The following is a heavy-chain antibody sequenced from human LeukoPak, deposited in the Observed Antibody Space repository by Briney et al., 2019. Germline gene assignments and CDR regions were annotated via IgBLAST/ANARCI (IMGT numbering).Heavy chain of an antibody. V-gene: IGHV3-21*01. CDR1: GFTFSSYS. J-gene: IGHJ4*02. CDR3: ARDRGSGYTRFDY. D-gene: IGHD3-22*01. Sequence: GGSLRLSCAASGFTFSSYSMSWVRQAPGKGLEWVSSISSSSSYIYYADSVKGRFTISRDNAKNSLYLQMNSLRAEDTAVYYCARDRGSGYTRFDYWGQGTLVTVSS. CDR2: ISSSSSYI.